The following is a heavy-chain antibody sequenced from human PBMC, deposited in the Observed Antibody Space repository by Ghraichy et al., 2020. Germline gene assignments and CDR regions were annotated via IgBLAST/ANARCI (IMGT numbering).Heavy chain of an antibody. CDR3: ARDSYDFWSGYSISDY. V-gene: IGHV3-7*03. CDR2: IKQDGSEK. J-gene: IGHJ4*02. D-gene: IGHD3-3*01. Sequence: GGSLRLSCAASGFTFSSYWMSWVRQAPGKGLEWVANIKQDGSEKYYVDSVKGRFTISRDNAKNSLYLQMNSLRAEDTAVYYCARDSYDFWSGYSISDYWGQGTLVTVSS. CDR1: GFTFSSYW.